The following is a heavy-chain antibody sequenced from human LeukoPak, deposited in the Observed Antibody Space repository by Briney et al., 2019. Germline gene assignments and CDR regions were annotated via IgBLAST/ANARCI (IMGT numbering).Heavy chain of an antibody. CDR1: GYTFTSYG. Sequence: ASVKVSCKASGYTFTSYGISWVRQAPGQGLEWMGWISAYNGNTNYAQKLQGRVTMTTDTSTSTAYMELRSLRSDDTAVYYCARVTMVRGVMNWSDPWGQGTLVTVSS. V-gene: IGHV1-18*01. CDR2: ISAYNGNT. D-gene: IGHD3-10*01. CDR3: ARVTMVRGVMNWSDP. J-gene: IGHJ5*02.